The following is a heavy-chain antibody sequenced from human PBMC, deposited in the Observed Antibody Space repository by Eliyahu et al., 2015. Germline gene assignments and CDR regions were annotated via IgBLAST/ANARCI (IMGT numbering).Heavy chain of an antibody. V-gene: IGHV3-23*01. D-gene: IGHD3-22*01. CDR2: ISGSGGGT. CDR3: ARSQWLLPSLDF. CDR1: GFTFSNFA. Sequence: EVQPLRSGRGLVQPGGSLRLACEGSGFTFSNFAMNWVRQAPGKGLEWVASISGSGGGTFYAGPVKGRFIISRDNSKETLYLHMNSLRLDDTAMYFCARSQWLLPSLDFWVQGTLVTVSS. J-gene: IGHJ4*02.